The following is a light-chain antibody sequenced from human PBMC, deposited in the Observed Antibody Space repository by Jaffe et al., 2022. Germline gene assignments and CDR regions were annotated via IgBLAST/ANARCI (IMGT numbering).Light chain of an antibody. Sequence: DIQMTQSPSTLSASVGDRVTITCRASQSLGGWLAWYQQKPGKAPKLLISKASSLESGVSSRFSGSGSGTEFTLTISSLQPDDFATFYCQQYNSYPYTFGQGTKLEIK. CDR1: QSLGGW. J-gene: IGKJ2*01. CDR2: KAS. V-gene: IGKV1-5*03. CDR3: QQYNSYPYT.